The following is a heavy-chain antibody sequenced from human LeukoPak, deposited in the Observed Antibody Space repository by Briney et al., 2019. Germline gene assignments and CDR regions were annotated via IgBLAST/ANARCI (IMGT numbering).Heavy chain of an antibody. J-gene: IGHJ4*02. CDR1: GFTFSSYW. CDR3: ASELAARRYFDY. D-gene: IGHD6-6*01. V-gene: IGHV3-7*03. Sequence: GGSLRLSCAASGFTFSSYWMSWVRQAPGKGLEWVANIRQDGSEKYYVDSVKGRFTISRDNAKNSLYLQMNSLRAEDTAVYYCASELAARRYFDYWGQGTLVTVSS. CDR2: IRQDGSEK.